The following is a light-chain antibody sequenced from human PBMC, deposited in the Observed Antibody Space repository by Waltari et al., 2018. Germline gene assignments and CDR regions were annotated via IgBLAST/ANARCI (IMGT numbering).Light chain of an antibody. CDR3: QRYVLLPVT. CDR1: QSVGSA. Sequence: DIVLTHSPGTLDLSPGERATLPCRASQSVGSALAGYQQKPGQAPRLLLYDASSRATGISDKFSGSGSGTDFILTISRVEPEDFAVYSCQRYVLLPVTFGQGTKVEVK. V-gene: IGKV3-20*01. J-gene: IGKJ1*01. CDR2: DAS.